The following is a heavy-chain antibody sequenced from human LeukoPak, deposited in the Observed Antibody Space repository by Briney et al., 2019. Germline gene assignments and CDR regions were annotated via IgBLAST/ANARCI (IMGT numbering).Heavy chain of an antibody. CDR3: ARGDSIGYYSGFQH. Sequence: GASLKISCKGLGYRFSSYWIGWVRQMPGKGLEWMGIIYPDDSYTTYSPSFQGQVTISADKSIDTAYLHWSSLKASDTAMYYCARGDSIGYYSGFQHWGQGSLVIVSS. CDR2: IYPDDSYT. J-gene: IGHJ1*01. V-gene: IGHV5-51*01. D-gene: IGHD3-22*01. CDR1: GYRFSSYW.